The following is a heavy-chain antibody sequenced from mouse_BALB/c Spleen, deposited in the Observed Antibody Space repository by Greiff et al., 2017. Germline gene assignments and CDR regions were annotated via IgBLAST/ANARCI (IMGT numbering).Heavy chain of an antibody. CDR2: ILPGSGST. Sequence: QVQLQQSGAELMKPGASVKISCKATGYTFSSYWIAWVKQRPGHGLEWIGAILPGSGSTNYTEKFKGKATFTADTSSNTAYMQLSSLTSEDSAVYYWAGRSYYGDYWGQGTLVTVSA. V-gene: IGHV1-9*01. CDR1: GYTFSSYW. J-gene: IGHJ3*01. CDR3: AGRSYYGDY. D-gene: IGHD2-13*01.